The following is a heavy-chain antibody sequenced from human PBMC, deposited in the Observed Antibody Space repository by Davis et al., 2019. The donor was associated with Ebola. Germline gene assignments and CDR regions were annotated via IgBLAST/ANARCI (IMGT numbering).Heavy chain of an antibody. V-gene: IGHV4-4*02. CDR2: IYHSGST. CDR1: GGSISSSNW. Sequence: SETLSLTCAVSGGSISSSNWWSWVRQPPGKGLEWIGEIYHSGSTNYNPSLKSRVTISVDKSKNQFSLTLSSVTAADTAVYVCARQEDSSGYYYEGYFQHWGQGTLVTVSS. CDR3: ARQEDSSGYYYEGYFQH. D-gene: IGHD3-22*01. J-gene: IGHJ1*01.